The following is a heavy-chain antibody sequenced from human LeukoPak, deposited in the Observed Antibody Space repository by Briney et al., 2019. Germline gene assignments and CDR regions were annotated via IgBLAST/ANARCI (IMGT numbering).Heavy chain of an antibody. D-gene: IGHD3-16*01. V-gene: IGHV3-23*01. CDR3: AKDWTPHNRVYDCLDA. CDR1: GFAFVVHA. CDR2: IGSGADL. J-gene: IGHJ5*02. Sequence: GGSLRLSCVGSGFAFVVHAMSWVRPAPGKGPEWVATIGSGADLFYAESVKGRFTISRDDPRNTVWLQMNSLRAEDTALYYCAKDWTPHNRVYDCLDAWGQGTQVTVSS.